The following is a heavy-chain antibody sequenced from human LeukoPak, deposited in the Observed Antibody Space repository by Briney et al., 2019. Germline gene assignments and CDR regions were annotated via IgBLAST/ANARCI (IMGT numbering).Heavy chain of an antibody. D-gene: IGHD2-2*01. CDR3: MRVGGIPAAQDAFDI. V-gene: IGHV4-59*01. CDR2: IYYSGIT. Sequence: PSETLSLTCTVSDGSISSYYWSWIRQPPGKGLEWIGYIYYSGITNYNPSLKSRVTISVDTSKNQFSLKLSSVTAADTAVYYCMRVGGIPAAQDAFDIWGQGTMVTVSS. J-gene: IGHJ3*02. CDR1: DGSISSYY.